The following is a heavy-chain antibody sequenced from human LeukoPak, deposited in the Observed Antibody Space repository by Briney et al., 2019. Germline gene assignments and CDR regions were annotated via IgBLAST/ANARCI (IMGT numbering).Heavy chain of an antibody. D-gene: IGHD6-13*01. V-gene: IGHV3-30*03. CDR3: ARGGSRQQQLINFGYYYYMDV. Sequence: PGGSLRLSCAASGYGMHWVRQAPGKGLEWVALISYDGTNNYYADSVKGRFTISRDNSKNTLYLQMNSLRAEDTAVYYCARGGSRQQQLINFGYYYYMDVWGKGTTVTISS. CDR1: GYG. CDR2: ISYDGTNN. J-gene: IGHJ6*03.